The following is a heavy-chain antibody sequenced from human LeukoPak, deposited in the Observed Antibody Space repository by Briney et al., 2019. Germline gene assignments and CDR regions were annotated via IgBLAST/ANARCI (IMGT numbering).Heavy chain of an antibody. Sequence: SETLSLTCTVSGGSISSGDYYWSWIRQPPGKGLEWIGYIYYSGSTYYNPSLKSRVTISVDTSKNQFSLKLSSVTAAGTAVYYCARVPYYYDSSGYPPGYFDYWGQGTLVTVSS. CDR3: ARVPYYYDSSGYPPGYFDY. CDR1: GGSISSGDYY. CDR2: IYYSGST. D-gene: IGHD3-22*01. V-gene: IGHV4-30-4*01. J-gene: IGHJ4*02.